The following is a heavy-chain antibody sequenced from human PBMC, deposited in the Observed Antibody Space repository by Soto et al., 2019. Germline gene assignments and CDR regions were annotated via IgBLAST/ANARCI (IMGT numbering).Heavy chain of an antibody. D-gene: IGHD5-18*01. CDR3: ARRGYSYNNGMDV. V-gene: IGHV3-74*01. CDR1: GFTFSSHW. Sequence: GESLKISCAASGFTFSSHWMYWVRQAPGKGLVWVSRINNDGRSTSYADSVKGRFTISRDNAKNTLFLQMNSLRAEDTAVYHCARRGYSYNNGMDVWGQGTTVTVSS. J-gene: IGHJ6*02. CDR2: INNDGRST.